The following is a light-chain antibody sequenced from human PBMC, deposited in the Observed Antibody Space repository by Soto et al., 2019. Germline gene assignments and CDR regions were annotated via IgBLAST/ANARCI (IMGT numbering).Light chain of an antibody. J-gene: IGKJ1*01. CDR3: QQFGGSPRT. Sequence: EIVLTQSPGTLSLSPVERATLSCRASQGVSSTYLAWYQQKPGQAPRLLIYGASFRATGIPDRFSGSGSGTDFTLTISRLEPEDFAVYYCQQFGGSPRTFGQGTKVEIK. V-gene: IGKV3-20*01. CDR2: GAS. CDR1: QGVSSTY.